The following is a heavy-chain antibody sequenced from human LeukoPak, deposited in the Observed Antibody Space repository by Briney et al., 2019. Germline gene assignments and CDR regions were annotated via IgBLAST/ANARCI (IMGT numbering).Heavy chain of an antibody. Sequence: SETLSLTCAVYGGSFSGYYWSWIRQPPGKGLEWIGEINHSGSTNYNPSLKSRVTISVDTSKNQFSLKLSSVTAADTAVYYCARAVYCSSTSCYISTDAFDIWGQGTVVTVSS. CDR2: INHSGST. V-gene: IGHV4-34*01. D-gene: IGHD2-2*02. CDR3: ARAVYCSSTSCYISTDAFDI. CDR1: GGSFSGYY. J-gene: IGHJ3*02.